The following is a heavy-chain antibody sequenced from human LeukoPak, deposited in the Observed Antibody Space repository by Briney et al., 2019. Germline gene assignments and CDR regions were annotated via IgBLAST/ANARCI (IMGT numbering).Heavy chain of an antibody. D-gene: IGHD3-22*01. CDR3: ARGPYYYDSSGYAFDI. CDR2: IVTAGDT. Sequence: AIVTAGDTYYPGSVKGRVTISRENAKTSLYLQMNSLRAGDTAVYYCARGPYYYDSSGYAFDIWGQGTMVTVSS. V-gene: IGHV3-13*01. J-gene: IGHJ3*02.